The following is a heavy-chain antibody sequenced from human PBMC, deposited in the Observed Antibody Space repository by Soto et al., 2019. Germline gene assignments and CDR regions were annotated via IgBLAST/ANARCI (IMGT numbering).Heavy chain of an antibody. CDR2: ISASDGRT. CDR1: GFTFEYYA. V-gene: IGHV3-23*01. J-gene: IGHJ5*02. Sequence: EVQLLESGGGFVQPGGSLRLSCVASGFTFEYYAMTWVRQAPGKGLEWVSSISASDGRTYYADAVKGRFTISRDNSKSTLYLQMNTLSPEDTAEYYCVRDLMLWGGTWFDPWGQGTPVTVSS. D-gene: IGHD2-2*01. CDR3: VRDLMLWGGTWFDP.